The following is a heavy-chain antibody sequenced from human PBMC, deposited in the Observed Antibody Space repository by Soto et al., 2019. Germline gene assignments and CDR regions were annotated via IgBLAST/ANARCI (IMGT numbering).Heavy chain of an antibody. CDR2: INPNSGGT. V-gene: IGHV1-2*02. D-gene: IGHD6-13*01. J-gene: IGHJ4*02. CDR3: ARKKTVAAGTGGLNY. CDR1: GYTFTGSY. Sequence: ASVTVSCKASGYTFTGSYMHWVRLAPGQGLEWMGWINPNSGGTNYAQKFQGRVTMTRDTSISTAYMELSRLRSDDTAVYYCARKKTVAAGTGGLNYWGQGTLVTVSS.